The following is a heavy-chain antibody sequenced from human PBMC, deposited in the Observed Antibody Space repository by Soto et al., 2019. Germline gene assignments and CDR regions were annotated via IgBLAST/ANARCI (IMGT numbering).Heavy chain of an antibody. J-gene: IGHJ6*02. D-gene: IGHD5-12*01. Sequence: SETLSLTCDVTRYPMSSGYFWGWIRQPPGKGLEWIAYIYHTGTTFYNPSLNNRVTMSVDTSKNQFSLTLGSVTATDTAVYYCARICSGHSGPPLWGPGTAVTLSS. V-gene: IGHV4-38-2*01. CDR3: ARICSGHSGPPL. CDR1: RYPMSSGYF. CDR2: IYHTGTT.